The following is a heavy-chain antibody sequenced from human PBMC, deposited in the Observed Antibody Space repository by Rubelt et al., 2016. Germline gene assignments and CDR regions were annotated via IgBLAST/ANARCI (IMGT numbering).Heavy chain of an antibody. CDR1: GGTFNSYA. J-gene: IGHJ3*02. CDR2: IIPIVGIA. D-gene: IGHD2-8*02. CDR3: ARQSLLRARRGDDAFDI. Sequence: VKKPGSSVKVTCKASGGTFNSYAINWVRQAPGQGLEWMGKIIPIVGIANYAQNFQGRVTITADKSTSIVYMELRSLRSDDTAVYYCARQSLLRARRGDDAFDIWGQGTMVTVSS. V-gene: IGHV1-69*04.